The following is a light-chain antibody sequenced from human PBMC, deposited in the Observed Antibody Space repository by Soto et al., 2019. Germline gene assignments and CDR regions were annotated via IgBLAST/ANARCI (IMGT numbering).Light chain of an antibody. J-gene: IGLJ1*01. CDR3: SSYTTSSTYV. CDR2: DVS. V-gene: IGLV2-18*02. Sequence: QSARTQPPSVSGSPGQSVAISCTGTSSDVGSYNRVSWYQQPPGTVPKLMIYDVSNRPSGVPDRFSGSKSGNTASLTISGLQAEDEADYYCSSYTTSSTYVFGTGTKVTVL. CDR1: SSDVGSYNR.